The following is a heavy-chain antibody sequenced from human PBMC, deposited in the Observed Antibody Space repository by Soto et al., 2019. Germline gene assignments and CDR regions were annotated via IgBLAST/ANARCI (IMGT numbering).Heavy chain of an antibody. D-gene: IGHD3-16*01. CDR3: ARDPWAADY. V-gene: IGHV3-66*01. J-gene: IGHJ4*02. CDR1: GFTVSTKY. CDR2: IYSGGST. Sequence: EVQLVESGGGLVQPGGSQRLSCAASGFTVSTKYMSWVRQAPGKGLEWVSVIYSGGSTFYADSVRGRFTISRDNSXNTVNLQMNSLSAEDTAVYYCARDPWAADYWGQGTLVTVSS.